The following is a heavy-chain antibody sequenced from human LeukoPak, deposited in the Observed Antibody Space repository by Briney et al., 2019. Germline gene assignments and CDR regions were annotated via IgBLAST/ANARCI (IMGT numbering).Heavy chain of an antibody. CDR2: TYHSGST. D-gene: IGHD6-6*01. J-gene: IGHJ4*02. CDR1: GYSISSGYY. CDR3: ERERSSSSDY. V-gene: IGHV4-38-2*02. Sequence: SETLSLTCAVSGYSISSGYYWGWIRQPPGKGLEWIGSTYHSGSTYYNPSLKSRVTISVDTSKNQFSLKLSSVTATDAAIYYCERERSSSSDYWGQGTLVTVSS.